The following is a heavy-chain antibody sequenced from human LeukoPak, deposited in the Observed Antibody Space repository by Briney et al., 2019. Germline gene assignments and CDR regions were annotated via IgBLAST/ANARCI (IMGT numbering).Heavy chain of an antibody. CDR1: GYTFTGYY. V-gene: IGHV1-2*02. CDR3: ARSQVHDY. CDR2: INPNSGDT. J-gene: IGHJ4*02. Sequence: ASVKGSCKASGYTFTGYYMHWVRQAPGQGLGWMGWINPNSGDTNYAQNFQGRVTMTRDTSIITAYMELSSLRSDDTAVYYCARSQVHDYWGQGTLVTVSS.